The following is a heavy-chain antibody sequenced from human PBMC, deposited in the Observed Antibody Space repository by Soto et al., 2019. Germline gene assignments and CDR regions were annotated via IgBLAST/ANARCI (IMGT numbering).Heavy chain of an antibody. CDR2: ISYDGSNK. CDR1: GFTFSSYG. D-gene: IGHD6-19*01. J-gene: IGHJ2*01. Sequence: QVQLVESGGGVVQPGRSLRLSCAASGFTFSSYGMHWVRQAPGKGLGWVAGISYDGSNKYYADSVKGRFTISRDNSKNPLYLQMNSLRAEDTAVYYCAKDRGAAGWYFDLWGRGTLVTVSS. V-gene: IGHV3-30*18. CDR3: AKDRGAAGWYFDL.